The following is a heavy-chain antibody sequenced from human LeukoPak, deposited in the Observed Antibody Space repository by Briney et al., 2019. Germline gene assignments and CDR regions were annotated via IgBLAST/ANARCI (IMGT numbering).Heavy chain of an antibody. CDR3: ASRRITMVRGGRQEFDY. V-gene: IGHV3-9*01. CDR2: ISWNSGSI. J-gene: IGHJ4*02. CDR1: GFTFDDYA. D-gene: IGHD3-10*01. Sequence: GGSLRLSGAASGFTFDDYAMHWVRQAPGKGLEWVSGISWNSGSIGYADSVKGRFTISRDNSKNTLYLQMNSLRAEDTAVYYCASRRITMVRGGRQEFDYWGQGTLVTVSS.